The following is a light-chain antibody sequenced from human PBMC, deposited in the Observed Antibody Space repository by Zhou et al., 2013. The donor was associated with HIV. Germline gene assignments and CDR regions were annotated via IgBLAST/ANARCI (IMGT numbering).Light chain of an antibody. CDR2: DAS. CDR1: QSVSSY. Sequence: EIVLTQSPATLSLSPGQRATLSCRASQSVSSYLAWYQQKPGQAPRLLIYDASNRATGIPARFSGTGSGTDFTLTISSLEPEDFAVYYCQHRSNWPGTFGPGPRWKSN. CDR3: QHRSNWPGT. V-gene: IGKV3-11*01. J-gene: IGKJ1*01.